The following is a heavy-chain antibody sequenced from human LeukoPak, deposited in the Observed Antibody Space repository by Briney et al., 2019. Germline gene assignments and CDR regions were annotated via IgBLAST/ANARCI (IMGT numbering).Heavy chain of an antibody. CDR2: ISPNSGGT. D-gene: IGHD5-12*01. CDR3: ARDHQEIVATTTSYDY. CDR1: GYTFTGYY. V-gene: IGHV1-2*02. Sequence: ASVKVSCKASGYTFTGYYMHWVRQAPGQGLEWMGWISPNSGGTNYAQKFQGRVTMTRNTSISTAYMELSRLRSDDTAVYYCARDHQEIVATTTSYDYWGQGTLVTVSS. J-gene: IGHJ4*02.